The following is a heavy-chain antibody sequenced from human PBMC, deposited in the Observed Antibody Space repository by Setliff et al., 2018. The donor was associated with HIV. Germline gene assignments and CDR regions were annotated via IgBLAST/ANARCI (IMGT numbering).Heavy chain of an antibody. V-gene: IGHV4-59*11. Sequence: SETLSLTCAVSGGSISSHYWSWIRQPPGKGLEWIGYIYYSGSTKYNPSLKSRVTISVDTSKNRFSLKLRSVTAADTAVYYCARGNPLRWNAFAFDIWGQGTMVTVSS. D-gene: IGHD3-16*01. CDR1: GGSISSHY. CDR3: ARGNPLRWNAFAFDI. J-gene: IGHJ3*02. CDR2: IYYSGST.